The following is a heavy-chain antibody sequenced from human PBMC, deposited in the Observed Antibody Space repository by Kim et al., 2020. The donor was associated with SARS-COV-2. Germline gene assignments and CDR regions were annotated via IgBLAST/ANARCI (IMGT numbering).Heavy chain of an antibody. D-gene: IGHD6-13*01. Sequence: SVKVSCKASGGTFSSYAISWVRQAPGQGLEWMGRIIPILGIANYAQKFQGRVTITADKSTSTAYIELGSLRSQDTAVYFCARGPRAADYWGHGTLVTVS. CDR3: ARGPRAADY. CDR1: GGTFSSYA. CDR2: IIPILGIA. J-gene: IGHJ4*01. V-gene: IGHV1-69*04.